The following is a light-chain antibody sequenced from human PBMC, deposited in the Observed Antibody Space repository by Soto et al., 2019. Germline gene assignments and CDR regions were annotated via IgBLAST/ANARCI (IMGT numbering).Light chain of an antibody. CDR2: SAS. V-gene: IGKV3-20*01. CDR1: QSVSNNY. Sequence: EIVLTQSPGTLSLSPGERATLSCRASQSVSNNYLAWYQQKPGQAPRLLIYSASTRATGIPDRFSGSGSGTDFTLSISRLEPEDFAVYYCQEYGRSRYTFGQGTKLEIK. J-gene: IGKJ2*01. CDR3: QEYGRSRYT.